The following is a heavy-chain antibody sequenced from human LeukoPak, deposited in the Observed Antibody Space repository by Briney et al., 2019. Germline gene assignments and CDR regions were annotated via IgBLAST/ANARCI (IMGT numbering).Heavy chain of an antibody. D-gene: IGHD2-15*01. J-gene: IGHJ6*03. CDR3: ARGPWGYCSGGSCYSVKFYYYYYYMDV. V-gene: IGHV1-69*06. Sequence: ASVNVSCKASGGTFSSYAISWVRQAPGQGLEWMGGIIPIFGTANYAQTFQGRVTITADKSTSTAYMELSSLRSEDTAVYYCARGPWGYCSGGSCYSVKFYYYYYYMDVWGKGTTVTVSS. CDR2: IIPIFGTA. CDR1: GGTFSSYA.